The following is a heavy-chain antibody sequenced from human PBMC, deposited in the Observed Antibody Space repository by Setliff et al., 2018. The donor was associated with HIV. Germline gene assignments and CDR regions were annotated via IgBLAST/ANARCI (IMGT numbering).Heavy chain of an antibody. D-gene: IGHD3-10*01. CDR2: ISYSGST. CDR1: GGSITSDGYF. Sequence: PSETLSLTCTVSGGSITSDGYFWTWIRHHPGKGLEWIGYISYSGSTYYNPSLKSRLTISRDTSKNHFSLRLSAVTAAVTAMYYCARPGSERFFDLWGRGTLVTVSS. V-gene: IGHV4-31*03. J-gene: IGHJ2*01. CDR3: ARPGSERFFDL.